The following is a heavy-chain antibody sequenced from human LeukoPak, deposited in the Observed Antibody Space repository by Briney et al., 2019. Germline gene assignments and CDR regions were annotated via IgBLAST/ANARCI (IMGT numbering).Heavy chain of an antibody. CDR2: VVGSGDTT. CDR1: GFIFSNYA. J-gene: IGHJ4*02. Sequence: GGSLRLSCAASGFIFSNYAMSWVRQAPGEGLEWVSSVVGSGDTTHYADSVKGRFTISRDNSKNTLYLQMNSLRAEDTAIYYCAKFGFWIRGDYDFNYWGQGTLVIVSS. CDR3: AKFGFWIRGDYDFNY. V-gene: IGHV3-23*01. D-gene: IGHD4-17*01.